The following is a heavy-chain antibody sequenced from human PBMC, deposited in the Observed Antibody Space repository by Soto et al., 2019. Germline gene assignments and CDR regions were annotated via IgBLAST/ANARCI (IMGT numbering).Heavy chain of an antibody. Sequence: PSETLSLTCSVSGGSISSSGCYWGWIRQPPGKGLEWIGSIYYSGSTYFNPSLQSRVTISVDTSKNQFSLKLSSATAADTAVYYCARLSAVAVTGYYYYGMDVWGQGTTVTVS. CDR3: ARLSAVAVTGYYYYGMDV. CDR1: GGSISSSGCY. D-gene: IGHD6-19*01. CDR2: IYYSGST. J-gene: IGHJ6*02. V-gene: IGHV4-39*01.